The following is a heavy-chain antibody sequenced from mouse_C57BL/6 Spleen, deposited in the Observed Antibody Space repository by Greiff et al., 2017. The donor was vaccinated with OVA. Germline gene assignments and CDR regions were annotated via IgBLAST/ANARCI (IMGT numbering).Heavy chain of an antibody. Sequence: VQLQQSGPELVKPGASVKISCKASGYSFTGYYMNWVKQSPEKSLEWIGEINPSTGGTTYNQKFKAKATLTVDKSSSTAYMPLKSLTSEDSAVYYCARGGGGSSLYWYFDVWGTGTTVTVSS. V-gene: IGHV1-42*01. D-gene: IGHD1-1*01. J-gene: IGHJ1*03. CDR3: ARGGGGSSLYWYFDV. CDR1: GYSFTGYY. CDR2: INPSTGGT.